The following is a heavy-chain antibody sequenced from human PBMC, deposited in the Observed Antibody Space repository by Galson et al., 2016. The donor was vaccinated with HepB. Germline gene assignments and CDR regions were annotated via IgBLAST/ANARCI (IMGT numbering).Heavy chain of an antibody. Sequence: SLRLSCAVSGFNFSDFYMIWLRQAPGKGLEWISYISSRSSYTNYADSVKGRFTISRDNAKNSLYLQMNSLRAEDTAVYYCARDPQLGSLWYFDLWGRGTRVTVSS. J-gene: IGHJ2*01. CDR1: GFNFSDFY. D-gene: IGHD1-1*01. CDR3: ARDPQLGSLWYFDL. V-gene: IGHV3-11*06. CDR2: ISSRSSYT.